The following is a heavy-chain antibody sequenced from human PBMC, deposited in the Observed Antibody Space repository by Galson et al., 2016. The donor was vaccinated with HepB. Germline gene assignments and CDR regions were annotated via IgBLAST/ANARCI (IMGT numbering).Heavy chain of an antibody. J-gene: IGHJ4*02. CDR2: IKQDGTKK. D-gene: IGHD3-16*01. CDR3: ARENWGPDY. V-gene: IGHV3-7*03. Sequence: SLRLSCAASGFTFTSYWMNWVRQAPGKGLEWVANIKQDGTKKNYVDSVKGRFTISRDNAKNSVYLQMNSLRDEDTAVYYCARENWGPDYWGQGTLVTVSS. CDR1: GFTFTSYW.